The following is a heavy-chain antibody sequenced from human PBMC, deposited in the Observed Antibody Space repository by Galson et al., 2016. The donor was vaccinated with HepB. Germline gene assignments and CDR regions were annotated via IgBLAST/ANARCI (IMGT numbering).Heavy chain of an antibody. Sequence: SLRLSCAASGITFSTYAMSWVRQAPGKGLEWVSGISGSGVGTFYADSVKGRFTISRDNSKNTLYLQMNSLKAEDTAVYYCASRVSFDYWGQGTLVTVS. D-gene: IGHD6-13*01. CDR1: GITFSTYA. V-gene: IGHV3-23*01. CDR3: ASRVSFDY. CDR2: ISGSGVGT. J-gene: IGHJ4*02.